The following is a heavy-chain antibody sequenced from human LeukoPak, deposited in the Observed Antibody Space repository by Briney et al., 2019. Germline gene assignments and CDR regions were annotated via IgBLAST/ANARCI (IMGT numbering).Heavy chain of an antibody. D-gene: IGHD6-13*01. CDR2: MNPNSGNT. V-gene: IGHV1-8*02. Sequence: ASVKVSCKASGYTFTSYGISWVRQATGQGLEWMGWMNPNSGNTGYAQKFQGRVTMTRNTSISTAYMELSSLRSEDTAVYYCARGSIAAAGTVGYYYYGMDVWGQGTTVTVSS. J-gene: IGHJ6*02. CDR1: GYTFTSYG. CDR3: ARGSIAAAGTVGYYYYGMDV.